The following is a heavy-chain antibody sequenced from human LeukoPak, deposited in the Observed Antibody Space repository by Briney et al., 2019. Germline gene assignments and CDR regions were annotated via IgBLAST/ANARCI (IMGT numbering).Heavy chain of an antibody. Sequence: PGGSLRLSCAASRFIFSDYGIHWVRQAPGKGLEWVAVISYDGSNKYYAESVKGRFTVSRENSKKTLYLHMNTLRADDTAVYYCAKDATSWYEGPDYWGQGTLVTVSS. CDR2: ISYDGSNK. CDR3: AKDATSWYEGPDY. J-gene: IGHJ4*02. V-gene: IGHV3-30*18. CDR1: RFIFSDYG. D-gene: IGHD6-13*01.